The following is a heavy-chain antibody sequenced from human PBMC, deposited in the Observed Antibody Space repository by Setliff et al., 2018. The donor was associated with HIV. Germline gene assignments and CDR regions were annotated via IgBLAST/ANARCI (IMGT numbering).Heavy chain of an antibody. Sequence: PSETLSLTCTVSGGSISSGNYYWNWIRQPAGKGLEWIGRIYISGSPSYNPSLSSRLTISVDTSKNQFSLKLSSVTAADTAVYYCARDSTMVRGIITRYYYYAMDVWGQGTTVTVSS. CDR1: GGSISSGNYY. V-gene: IGHV4-61*02. J-gene: IGHJ6*02. D-gene: IGHD3-10*01. CDR3: ARDSTMVRGIITRYYYYAMDV. CDR2: IYISGSP.